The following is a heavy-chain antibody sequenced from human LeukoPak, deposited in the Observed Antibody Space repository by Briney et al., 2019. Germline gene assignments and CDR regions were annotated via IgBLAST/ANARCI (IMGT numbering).Heavy chain of an antibody. CDR1: GFTFSSYW. V-gene: IGHV3-74*01. Sequence: GGSLRLSCAASGFTFSSYWMHWVRQAPGKGLVWVSRINGDGSSTTYADSVKGRFTISRDNAKNTLYLQMNGLRAEDTAVYYCARDKVVPAAIGHYWGQGTLVTVSS. CDR3: ARDKVVPAAIGHY. D-gene: IGHD2-2*01. CDR2: INGDGSST. J-gene: IGHJ4*02.